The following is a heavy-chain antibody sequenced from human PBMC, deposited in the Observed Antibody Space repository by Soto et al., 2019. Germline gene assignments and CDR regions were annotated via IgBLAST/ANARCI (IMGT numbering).Heavy chain of an antibody. CDR1: GFMFGGNW. J-gene: IGHJ4*02. CDR2: IKRDGSEK. CDR3: ARVRANDYEIDY. D-gene: IGHD4-17*01. V-gene: IGHV3-7*03. Sequence: EVQLVESGGGLVQPGGSLRLSCAASGFMFGGNWMTWVRHAPGKGLQWVANIKRDGSEKYYVDSVKGRFTISRDNADNLVFLDMNSLRVDDTATYYCARVRANDYEIDYWGQGALVTVSS.